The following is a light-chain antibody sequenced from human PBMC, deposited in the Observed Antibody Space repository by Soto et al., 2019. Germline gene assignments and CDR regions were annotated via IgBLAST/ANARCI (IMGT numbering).Light chain of an antibody. Sequence: EIVLTQSPGTLSLSPWERATLSCRASQSVSSSYLAWYQQKPGQAPRLLIYGASSRATGIPDRFSGSGSGTDFTLTISSLQPEDFAVYYCQQYGSSPTFGQGTKVDIK. CDR2: GAS. J-gene: IGKJ1*01. V-gene: IGKV3-20*01. CDR1: QSVSSSY. CDR3: QQYGSSPT.